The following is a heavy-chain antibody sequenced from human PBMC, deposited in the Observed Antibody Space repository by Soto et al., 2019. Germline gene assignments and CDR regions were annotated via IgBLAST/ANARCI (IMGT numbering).Heavy chain of an antibody. D-gene: IGHD6-19*01. CDR3: TRHEEGRRAVFYGMDV. Sequence: ERQLVQSGGGVVQPGGSLKLSCAAFGFTFSVSDMHWVRQASGKGLEWVGRIRGKNNNYETTYAASMTGRFIISRDDSDNTAFLQMSSLKTEDTAIYYCTRHEEGRRAVFYGMDVWGQGTTVTVSS. CDR1: GFTFSVSD. CDR2: IRGKNNNYET. V-gene: IGHV3-73*02. J-gene: IGHJ6*02.